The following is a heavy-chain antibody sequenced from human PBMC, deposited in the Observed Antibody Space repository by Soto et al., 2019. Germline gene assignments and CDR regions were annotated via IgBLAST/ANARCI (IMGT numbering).Heavy chain of an antibody. J-gene: IGHJ3*02. CDR2: ISGSGGST. CDR1: GFTFSSYA. Sequence: EVQLLESGGGLVQPGGSLRLSCAASGFTFSSYAMSWVRQAPGKGLEWVSAISGSGGSTYYADSVKGRFTISRDNSKNTLYLQMSSLGAEHRAVYYCASITMILVVTVGAFDIWGQGTMVTVSS. CDR3: ASITMILVVTVGAFDI. V-gene: IGHV3-23*01. D-gene: IGHD3-22*01.